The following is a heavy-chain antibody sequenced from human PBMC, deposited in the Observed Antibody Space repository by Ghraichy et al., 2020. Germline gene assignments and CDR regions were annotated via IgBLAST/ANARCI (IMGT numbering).Heavy chain of an antibody. V-gene: IGHV4-59*01. D-gene: IGHD3-16*01. CDR2: IYNSGST. CDR1: GGSTSNYY. J-gene: IGHJ3*02. CDR3: ARVMSSFGSVDAFAI. Sequence: SETLSLTCTVSGGSTSNYYWSWIRQPPGKGLEWIGYIYNSGSTNYNPSLKSRVTISVDMSKNQFSLKLTSVTAADTAVYFCARVMSSFGSVDAFAIWGQGTMVIVSS.